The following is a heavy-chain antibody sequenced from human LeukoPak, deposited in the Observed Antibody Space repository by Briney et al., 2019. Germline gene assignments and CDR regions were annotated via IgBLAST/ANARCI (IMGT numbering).Heavy chain of an antibody. J-gene: IGHJ1*01. Sequence: PSETLSLTCSVSGDSVSRSDSYWDWIRQPPGKGLEWIGTIYYSGRTYYSPSLKSRVTMSGDPSNNQFSLTLRSVTAADTAVYYCARRRYYDGSGYLEWGQGTLLSVSS. CDR1: GDSVSRSDSY. CDR3: ARRRYYDGSGYLE. CDR2: IYYSGRT. D-gene: IGHD3-22*01. V-gene: IGHV4-39*01.